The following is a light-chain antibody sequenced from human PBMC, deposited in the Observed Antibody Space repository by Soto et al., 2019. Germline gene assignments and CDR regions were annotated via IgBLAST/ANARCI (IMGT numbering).Light chain of an antibody. J-gene: IGKJ2*01. Sequence: EIVMTQSPATLSVSPVERATLSCRASQSVTSNLAWYQQKPGQAPRLLMYGASTRATGIPARFSGSGSGTEFTLTISSLQSEDFAVYYCQQYNNWYTFGQGTKLEIK. CDR3: QQYNNWYT. CDR2: GAS. V-gene: IGKV3-15*01. CDR1: QSVTSN.